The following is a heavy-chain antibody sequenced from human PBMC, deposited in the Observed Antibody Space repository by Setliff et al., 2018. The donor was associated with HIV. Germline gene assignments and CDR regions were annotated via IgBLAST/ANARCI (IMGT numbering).Heavy chain of an antibody. Sequence: LRLSCAASGFTFSSYAMTWVRQAPGKGLEWVSDITSYYVDSVKGRFTISRDNAKNSLYLQMNSLRAEDTATYYCAKEFEDLSGAYWGQGTLVTVSS. V-gene: IGHV3-23*01. CDR2: ITS. J-gene: IGHJ4*02. D-gene: IGHD3-10*01. CDR1: GFTFSSYA. CDR3: AKEFEDLSGAY.